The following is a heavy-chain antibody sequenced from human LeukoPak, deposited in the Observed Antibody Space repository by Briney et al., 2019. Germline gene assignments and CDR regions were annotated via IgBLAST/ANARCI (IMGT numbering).Heavy chain of an antibody. CDR1: GGSFSGYY. J-gene: IGHJ4*02. CDR2: INHSGST. V-gene: IGHV4-34*01. Sequence: PSETLSLTCAVYGGSFSGYYWSWIRQPPGKGLEWIGEINHSGSTNYNPSLKSRVTISVDTSKNQFSLKLSSVTAADTAVYYCARDLFGEYWGQGTLVTVSS. CDR3: ARDLFGEY. D-gene: IGHD3-10*01.